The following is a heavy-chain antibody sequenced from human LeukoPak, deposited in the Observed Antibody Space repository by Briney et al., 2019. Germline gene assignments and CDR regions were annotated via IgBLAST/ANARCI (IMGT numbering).Heavy chain of an antibody. Sequence: GASVRVSCKASGYTFTSFGISWVRQAPGQGLEWTGWISAYNGNTNYAQKLQGRVTMTTDTSTSTAYMELRSLRSDDTAVYYCARGGRYCSSTSCLNWFDPWGQGTLVTVSS. CDR1: GYTFTSFG. J-gene: IGHJ5*02. CDR2: ISAYNGNT. V-gene: IGHV1-18*01. D-gene: IGHD2-2*01. CDR3: ARGGRYCSSTSCLNWFDP.